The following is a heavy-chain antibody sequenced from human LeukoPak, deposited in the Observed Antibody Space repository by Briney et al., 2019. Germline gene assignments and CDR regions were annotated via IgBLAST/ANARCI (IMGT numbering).Heavy chain of an antibody. CDR2: ISSSGSTI. CDR3: ARDLSYYYDSSGYAGC. J-gene: IGHJ4*02. D-gene: IGHD3-22*01. V-gene: IGHV3-11*01. Sequence: PGGSLRLSCAASGFTFSDYYMSWIRQAPGKGLEWVSYISSSGSTIYYADSVKGRFTISRDNAKNSLYLQMNSLRAEDTAVYYCARDLSYYYDSSGYAGCWGQGTLVTVSS. CDR1: GFTFSDYY.